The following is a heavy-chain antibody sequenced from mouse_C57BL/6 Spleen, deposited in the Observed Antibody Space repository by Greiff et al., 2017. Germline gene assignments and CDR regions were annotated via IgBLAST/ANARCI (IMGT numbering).Heavy chain of an antibody. J-gene: IGHJ4*01. V-gene: IGHV1-69*01. CDR1: GYTFTSYW. D-gene: IGHD1-1*01. CDR3: ARSSTTVVGRDAMDY. CDR2: IDPSDSYT. Sequence: VQLQQPGAELVMRGASVKLSCKASGYTFTSYWMHWVKQRPGQGLEWIGEIDPSDSYTNYNQKFKGKSTLTVDKSSSTAYMQLSSLTSEDSAVYYCARSSTTVVGRDAMDYWGQGTSVTVSS.